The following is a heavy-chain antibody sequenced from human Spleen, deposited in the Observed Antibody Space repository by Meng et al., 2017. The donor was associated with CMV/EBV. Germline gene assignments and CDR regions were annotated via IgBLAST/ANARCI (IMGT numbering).Heavy chain of an antibody. CDR2: INPNSGAT. CDR1: GHTFTGYF. D-gene: IGHD3-10*01. V-gene: IGHV1-2*02. CDR3: AITMVRAPIYGMDV. J-gene: IGHJ6*02. Sequence: ALVKVSCKPSGHTFTGYFIHWVRQAPGQGLQWMGWINPNSGATNYAQKFQGRVIMTSEMSIRTVHMELSSLRSDDTAMYYCAITMVRAPIYGMDVWGQGTTVTVSS.